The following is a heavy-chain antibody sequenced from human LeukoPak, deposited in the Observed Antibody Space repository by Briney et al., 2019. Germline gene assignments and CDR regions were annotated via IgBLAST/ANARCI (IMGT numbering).Heavy chain of an antibody. CDR2: IYYSGST. Sequence: SETLSLTCTVSGGSISSSSYYWGWIRQPPGKGLEWIGSIYYSGSTYYNPSLKSRVTISVDTSKNQLSLKLSSVTAADTAVYYCSRVTPPGYGLLDSWGQGTLVTVSS. CDR1: GGSISSSSYY. D-gene: IGHD5-18*01. CDR3: SRVTPPGYGLLDS. J-gene: IGHJ4*02. V-gene: IGHV4-39*07.